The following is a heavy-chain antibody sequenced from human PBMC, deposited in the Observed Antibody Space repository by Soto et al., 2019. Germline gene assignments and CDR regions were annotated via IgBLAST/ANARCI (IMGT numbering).Heavy chain of an antibody. J-gene: IGHJ4*02. D-gene: IGHD2-15*01. CDR1: GASISTSNYY. V-gene: IGHV4-39*01. CDR2: VFYSGSS. Sequence: QLQLQESGPGLLKPSETLSLTCTVYGASISTSNYYWSWIPKSPGKGLEWIGSVFYSGSSYYNPSLKSRVTISVDANRNPFSLGVNFVTSADTDVDYCESLKGEEICSAGNCYFTYWGQGTLVTVSS. CDR3: ESLKGEEICSAGNCYFTY.